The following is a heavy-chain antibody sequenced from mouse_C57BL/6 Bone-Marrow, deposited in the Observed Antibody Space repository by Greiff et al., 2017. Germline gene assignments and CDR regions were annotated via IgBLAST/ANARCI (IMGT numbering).Heavy chain of an antibody. V-gene: IGHV1-81*01. CDR2: IYPRSGNT. Sequence: QVQLQQSGAELARPGASVKLSCKASGFTFTSYGICWVQQRTGQGLEWIGEIYPRSGNTYYTEKFKGKATLTADKSSSTAYMELRSLASEDYAVYICARMRYFYAMDYWGQGTSVTVSS. CDR3: ARMRYFYAMDY. CDR1: GFTFTSYG. J-gene: IGHJ4*01.